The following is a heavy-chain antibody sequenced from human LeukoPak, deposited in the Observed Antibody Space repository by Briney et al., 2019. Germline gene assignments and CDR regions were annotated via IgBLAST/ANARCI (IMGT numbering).Heavy chain of an antibody. CDR1: GYIFTSYW. J-gene: IGHJ3*02. Sequence: RGASLQISCEGSGYIFTSYWIGWGRQLPGKGVEGMGIIYPGDSDTRDSPSLQGQVTISADKSISTAYLQWSSLKASDTAMYYCASYGSGSYPDAFDIWGQGTMVTVSS. CDR2: IYPGDSDT. V-gene: IGHV5-51*01. CDR3: ASYGSGSYPDAFDI. D-gene: IGHD3-10*01.